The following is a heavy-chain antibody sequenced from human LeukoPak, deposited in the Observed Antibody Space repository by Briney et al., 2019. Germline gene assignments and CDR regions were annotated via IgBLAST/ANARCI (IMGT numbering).Heavy chain of an antibody. J-gene: IGHJ4*02. CDR3: ATKYYYDSSGYYKYYFDY. CDR1: GFIFSSYG. Sequence: GGSLRRSCAASGFIFSSYGMDWVRQAPGKGLEWEAVISYDGSNKYYADSVKGRFTLSRDNSKNTLYLQMNSLRAEDTAVYYCATKYYYDSSGYYKYYFDYWGQGTLVTVSS. V-gene: IGHV3-30*03. CDR2: ISYDGSNK. D-gene: IGHD3-22*01.